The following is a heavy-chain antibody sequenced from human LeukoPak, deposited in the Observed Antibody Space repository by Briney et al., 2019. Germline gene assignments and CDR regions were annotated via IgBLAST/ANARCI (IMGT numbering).Heavy chain of an antibody. D-gene: IGHD6-19*01. CDR2: ISAYNGNT. CDR1: GYTFTSNG. J-gene: IGHJ6*02. Sequence: GASVKVSCKASGYTFTSNGISWVRQAPGQGLEWMGWISAYNGNTDYAQKFQGRVTMTRNTSISTAYMELSSLRSEDTAVYYCARAGGWFSHYYGMDVWGQGTTVTVSS. V-gene: IGHV1-18*01. CDR3: ARAGGWFSHYYGMDV.